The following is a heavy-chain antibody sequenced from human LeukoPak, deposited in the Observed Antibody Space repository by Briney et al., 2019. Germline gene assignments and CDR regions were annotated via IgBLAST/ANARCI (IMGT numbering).Heavy chain of an antibody. J-gene: IGHJ4*02. CDR3: ARDSFSGSSLDY. CDR1: GFTFDEYG. D-gene: IGHD1-26*01. Sequence: GGSLRLSCAASGFTFDEYGMSWVRQAPGKGLEWVSSINWDGGSTAYADSVQGRFAISRDNAKNSLHLQIKSLRAEDTALYYCARDSFSGSSLDYWGRGTLVTVSS. V-gene: IGHV3-20*04. CDR2: INWDGGST.